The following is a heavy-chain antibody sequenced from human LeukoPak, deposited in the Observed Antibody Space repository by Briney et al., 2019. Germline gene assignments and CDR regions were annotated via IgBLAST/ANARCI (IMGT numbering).Heavy chain of an antibody. Sequence: ASVKDSCKASGYTFTSYYMHWVRQAPGQGLEWMGIINPSGGSTSYAQKFQGRVTMTRDTSTSTVYMELSSLRSEDTAVYYCARVLSVAVAGRWGSFDYWGQGTLVTVSS. CDR1: GYTFTSYY. CDR3: ARVLSVAVAGRWGSFDY. CDR2: INPSGGST. J-gene: IGHJ4*02. V-gene: IGHV1-46*01. D-gene: IGHD6-19*01.